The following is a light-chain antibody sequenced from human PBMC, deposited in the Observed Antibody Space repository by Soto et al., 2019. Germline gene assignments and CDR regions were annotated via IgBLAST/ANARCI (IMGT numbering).Light chain of an antibody. V-gene: IGKV3-20*01. CDR3: QQCGSSPWT. J-gene: IGKJ1*01. Sequence: EIVLTQSPATLSLSPGERATLSCRASQSVSSYYLAWYQQKPGQAPRLLIYAASSRATGIPDRFSGGGSGTDFTLTSSRLEPEDFAVYYCQQCGSSPWTFGQGTKVDIK. CDR2: AAS. CDR1: QSVSSYY.